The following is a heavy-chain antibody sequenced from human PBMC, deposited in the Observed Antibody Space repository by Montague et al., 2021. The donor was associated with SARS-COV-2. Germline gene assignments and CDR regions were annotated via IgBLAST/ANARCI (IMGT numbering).Heavy chain of an antibody. V-gene: IGHV3-9*01. CDR3: AKDGYYYGPGSRFDY. J-gene: IGHJ4*02. Sequence: SLRLSCAASGFTFRDYAMHWVRQVPGKGLEWVSGMSWNSGRIGYXDSXKGRFTISRDNAKNSVYLQMNNLRSEDTAMYYCAKDGYYYGPGSRFDYWGQGTLVTVSS. CDR1: GFTFRDYA. D-gene: IGHD3-10*01. CDR2: MSWNSGRI.